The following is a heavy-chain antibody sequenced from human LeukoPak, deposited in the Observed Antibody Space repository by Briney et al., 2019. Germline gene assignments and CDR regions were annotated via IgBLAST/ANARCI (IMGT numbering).Heavy chain of an antibody. D-gene: IGHD2-2*02. CDR2: ISSSGEYT. CDR1: GFTFSIYA. V-gene: IGHV3-23*01. Sequence: GGSLRLSCAASGFTFSIYAMSWVRQAPGKGLEWVSSISSSGEYTYYEDSVKGRFTISRDNSKNTLYLQMHSLRAEDTAVYYCAKDIVVVPAAIPDAFDIWGQGTMVTVSS. J-gene: IGHJ3*02. CDR3: AKDIVVVPAAIPDAFDI.